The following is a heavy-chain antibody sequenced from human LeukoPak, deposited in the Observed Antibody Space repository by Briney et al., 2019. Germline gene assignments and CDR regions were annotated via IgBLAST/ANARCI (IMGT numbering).Heavy chain of an antibody. Sequence: ASVKVSCKASGGTFSSYAISWVRQATGQGLEWMGWMNPNSGNTGYAQKFQGRVTITRNTSISTAYMELSSLRSEDTAVYYCASGPNSYDAFDIWGQGTMVTVSS. CDR2: MNPNSGNT. CDR1: GGTFSSYA. J-gene: IGHJ3*02. CDR3: ASGPNSYDAFDI. D-gene: IGHD5-18*01. V-gene: IGHV1-8*03.